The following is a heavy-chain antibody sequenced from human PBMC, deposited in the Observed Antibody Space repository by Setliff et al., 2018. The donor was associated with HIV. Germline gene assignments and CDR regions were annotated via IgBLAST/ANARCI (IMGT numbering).Heavy chain of an antibody. CDR1: GFTFSSYG. CDR2: VRFDGDYE. Sequence: GGSLRLSCAASGFTFSSYGMYWVRQSPGKGPEWMAFVRFDGDYEYYAESVEGRFTVSRDNSKNTLYLQMNNLRPEDTAMYYCAKSYTSAWYEGWFDPWGQGTLVTVSS. CDR3: AKSYTSAWYEGWFDP. V-gene: IGHV3-30*02. D-gene: IGHD6-13*01. J-gene: IGHJ5*02.